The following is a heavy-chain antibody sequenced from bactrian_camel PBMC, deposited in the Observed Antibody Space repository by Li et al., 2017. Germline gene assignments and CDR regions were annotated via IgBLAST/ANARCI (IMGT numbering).Heavy chain of an antibody. J-gene: IGHJ4*01. Sequence: HVQLVESGGDSVRTGGSLRLSCAASGATAGRHCMAWFRQAPGKERETVASIRTGYPFTSDYHASVEGRFTISQDNAKNAVYLHMNNLKPEDTAMYYCAAAPWRRTCYTEAKESQFNHWGQGTQVTVS. V-gene: IGHV3-2*01. CDR3: AAAPWRRTCYTEAKESQFNH. CDR2: IRTGYPFTS. CDR1: GATAGRHC. D-gene: IGHD2*01.